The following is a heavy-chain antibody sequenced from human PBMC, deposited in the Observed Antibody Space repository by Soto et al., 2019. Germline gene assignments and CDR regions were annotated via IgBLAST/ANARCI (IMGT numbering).Heavy chain of an antibody. J-gene: IGHJ4*02. CDR2: ISGSGGST. CDR1: GFTFSSYA. V-gene: IGHV3-23*01. CDR3: AKDPLVGAITYYFDY. D-gene: IGHD1-26*01. Sequence: GGSLRLSCAASGFTFSSYAMSWVRQAPGKGLEWVSAISGSGGSTYYADYVKGRFTISRDNSKTTLYLQMNSLRAEDTAVYYCAKDPLVGAITYYFDYWGQGTLVTVSS.